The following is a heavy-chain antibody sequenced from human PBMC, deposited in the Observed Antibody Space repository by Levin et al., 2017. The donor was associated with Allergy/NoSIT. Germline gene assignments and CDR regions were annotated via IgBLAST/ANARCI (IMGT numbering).Heavy chain of an antibody. V-gene: IGHV3-9*01. CDR2: ISWSSHSL. Sequence: GGSLRLSCEASGFIFEDYAMHWVRQVPGKGLEWVAGISWSSHSLGYADSVKGRFTISRDNAKDSLSLQMYSFRCEDTALYSCTKDIFTGYSLGSKFEVYGLDVWGHGTAVTV. CDR3: TKDIFTGYSLGSKFEVYGLDV. CDR1: GFIFEDYA. J-gene: IGHJ6*02. D-gene: IGHD5-18*01.